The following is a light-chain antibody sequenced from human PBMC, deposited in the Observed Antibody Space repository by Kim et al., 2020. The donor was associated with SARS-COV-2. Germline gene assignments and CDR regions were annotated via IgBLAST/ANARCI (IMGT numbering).Light chain of an antibody. J-gene: IGKJ2*03. CDR3: QQYNSNLYS. CDR2: EAT. Sequence: SAAVGDRVPITCRASQSISIWLAWYQQKPGKVPKLLIYEATNLASGVPSRFTGSGSGTEFTLTIGSLQPDDFATYYCQQYNSNLYSFGQGTKLEI. CDR1: QSISIW. V-gene: IGKV1-5*03.